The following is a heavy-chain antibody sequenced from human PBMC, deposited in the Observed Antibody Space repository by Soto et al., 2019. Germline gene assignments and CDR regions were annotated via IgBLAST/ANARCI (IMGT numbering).Heavy chain of an antibody. CDR2: IYYSGTT. D-gene: IGHD5-18*01. J-gene: IGHJ6*02. CDR1: GGSIGTYY. Sequence: PSETLSLTCTVSGGSIGTYYWSWIRQPPGKGLEWIGFIYYSGTTNCNPSIESRVTISVDTSKNQFSLILRSVAPADTAVYYCARARSPDTAYYYGMDVWGQGTTVTVSS. CDR3: ARARSPDTAYYYGMDV. V-gene: IGHV4-59*01.